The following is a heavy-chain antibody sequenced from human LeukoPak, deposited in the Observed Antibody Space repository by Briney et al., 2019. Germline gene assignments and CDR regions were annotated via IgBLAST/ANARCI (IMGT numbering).Heavy chain of an antibody. J-gene: IGHJ6*03. CDR3: ARGFTVTTWAYYYYYMDV. CDR1: GGSFSGYY. Sequence: PSETLSLTCAVYGGSFSGYYWSWIRQPPGKGLEWIGEINHSGSTSYNPSLKSRVTISVDTSKNQFSLKLSSVTAADTAVYYCARGFTVTTWAYYYYYMDVWGKGTTVTVSS. V-gene: IGHV4-34*01. D-gene: IGHD4-17*01. CDR2: INHSGST.